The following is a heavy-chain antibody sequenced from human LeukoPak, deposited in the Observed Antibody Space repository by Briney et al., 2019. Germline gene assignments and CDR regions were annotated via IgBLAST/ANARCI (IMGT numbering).Heavy chain of an antibody. CDR2: IYPDDSDT. D-gene: IGHD5-24*01. J-gene: IGHJ4*02. Sequence: GESLKISCKGSGFSFTNYWIGWVRQMPGKGLEWMGIIYPDDSDTRYSPSFQGQVTISADKSIGTAYLQWSSLKASDTGMYYCARLGDMATNMDYWGQGTLVTVSS. V-gene: IGHV5-51*01. CDR1: GFSFTNYW. CDR3: ARLGDMATNMDY.